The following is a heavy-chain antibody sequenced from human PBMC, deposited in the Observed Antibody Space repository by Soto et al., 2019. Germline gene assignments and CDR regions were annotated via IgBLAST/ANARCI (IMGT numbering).Heavy chain of an antibody. D-gene: IGHD3-10*01. Sequence: ASVKVSCKVSGGTFSSYRFSWVRQAPGQGLEWMGGITPVYGTPDYAQKFQGRVTVTADRSTNTAYMELSRLTSEDTAVYYCARDLPSLEVRSYGMDVWGQGTTVTVSS. V-gene: IGHV1-69*06. CDR1: GGTFSSYR. CDR2: ITPVYGTP. CDR3: ARDLPSLEVRSYGMDV. J-gene: IGHJ6*02.